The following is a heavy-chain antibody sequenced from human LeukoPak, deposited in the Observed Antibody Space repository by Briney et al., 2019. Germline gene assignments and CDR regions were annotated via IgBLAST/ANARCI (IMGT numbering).Heavy chain of an antibody. Sequence: GESLKISCKGSGYSFTTYWIAWVRQMPGKGLEWMGIIYPGDSDTRYSPSFQGQVTISGDKSISTAYLQWSSLKASDTAMYYCARAAVAGTFSYFDYWGQGTLVTVSS. J-gene: IGHJ4*02. CDR2: IYPGDSDT. D-gene: IGHD6-19*01. V-gene: IGHV5-51*01. CDR1: GYSFTTYW. CDR3: ARAAVAGTFSYFDY.